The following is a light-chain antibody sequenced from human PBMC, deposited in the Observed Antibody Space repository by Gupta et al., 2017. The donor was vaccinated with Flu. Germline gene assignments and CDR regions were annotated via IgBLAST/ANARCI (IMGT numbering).Light chain of an antibody. CDR3: QQYGSSPLT. Sequence: EIVLTQSPGTLSLSPGERATLSCWASQIVSNNYIAWYQQRPGQAPRLLIYHAYYRDPGIPDRFGGSGSGTDFTLTISRVEPEDFAVYHCQQYGSSPLTFGGGTKVEV. V-gene: IGKV3-20*01. CDR1: QIVSNNY. J-gene: IGKJ4*01. CDR2: HAY.